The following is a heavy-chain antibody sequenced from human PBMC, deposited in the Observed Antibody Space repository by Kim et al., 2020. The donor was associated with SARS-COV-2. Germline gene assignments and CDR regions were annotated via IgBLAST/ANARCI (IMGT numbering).Heavy chain of an antibody. V-gene: IGHV3-64D*09. D-gene: IGHD3-16*02. CDR2: ISNNGGRT. CDR3: VKGLDYDYFWGSYRFEY. CDR1: GFTFNNYA. J-gene: IGHJ4*02. Sequence: GGSLRLSCSASGFTFNNYAMHWVRQAPGKGLEYVSAISNNGGRTYYADSVKGRFTVSRDNSENTLYLQMSSLRAEDTAVYYCVKGLDYDYFWGSYRFEYWGQGALVTASS.